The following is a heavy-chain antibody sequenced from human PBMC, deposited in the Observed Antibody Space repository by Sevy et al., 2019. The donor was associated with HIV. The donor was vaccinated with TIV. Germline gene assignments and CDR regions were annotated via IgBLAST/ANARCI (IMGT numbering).Heavy chain of an antibody. Sequence: GGSLRLSCTASGFDFPNAWMNWVRQVPGKGLEWVGHIKSITDGGAADYAAPMKGRFTISRHDSKNTLYLQMNSLKVEDTAVYFCSTDDIISYWGRGTLVTVSS. V-gene: IGHV3-15*07. CDR1: GFDFPNAW. J-gene: IGHJ4*02. CDR3: STDDIISY. CDR2: IKSITDGGAA.